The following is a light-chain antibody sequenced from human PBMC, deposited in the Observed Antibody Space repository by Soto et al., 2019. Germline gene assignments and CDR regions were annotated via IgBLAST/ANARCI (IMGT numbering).Light chain of an antibody. CDR2: AAS. Sequence: DIQLTQSPSFLSASVGDRVTITCRASQGISSYLAWYQQKPGKAPKLLIYAASTLQSGVPSRFSGSGSGTEFTLTISSLQPEDFATYYRQQLNSYPLTFGPGTKVDI. V-gene: IGKV1-9*01. CDR3: QQLNSYPLT. J-gene: IGKJ3*01. CDR1: QGISSY.